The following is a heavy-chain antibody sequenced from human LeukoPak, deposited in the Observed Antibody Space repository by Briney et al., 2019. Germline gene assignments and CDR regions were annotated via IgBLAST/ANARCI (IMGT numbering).Heavy chain of an antibody. J-gene: IGHJ3*02. Sequence: GGSLRLSCAASGFTFSGYAMHWVRQAPGKGLEYVSAISSNGGSTYYADSVKGRFTISRDNSKNTLYLQMGSLRAEDMAVYYCARGATSSPGAFDIWGQGTMVTVSS. CDR2: ISSNGGST. CDR1: GFTFSGYA. CDR3: ARGATSSPGAFDI. D-gene: IGHD2-2*01. V-gene: IGHV3-64*02.